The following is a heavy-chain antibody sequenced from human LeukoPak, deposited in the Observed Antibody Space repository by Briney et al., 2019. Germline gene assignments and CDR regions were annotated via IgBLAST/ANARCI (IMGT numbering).Heavy chain of an antibody. D-gene: IGHD3-22*01. J-gene: IGHJ4*02. V-gene: IGHV1-3*03. CDR2: INAGNGNT. CDR3: ARRYYYDSSGYYYIDY. CDR1: GYTFTSYA. Sequence: ASVKVSCKASGYTFTSYAMHWVRQAPGQRLEWMGWINAGNGNTKYSQEFQGRVTITRDTSASTAYMELSSLRSEDMAVYYCARRYYYDSSGYYYIDYWGQGTLVTVSS.